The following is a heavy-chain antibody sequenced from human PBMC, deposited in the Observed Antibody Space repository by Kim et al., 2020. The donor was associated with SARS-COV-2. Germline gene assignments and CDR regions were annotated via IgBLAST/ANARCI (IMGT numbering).Heavy chain of an antibody. Sequence: FQGRVTITADESTSTAYMELSSLRSEDTAVYYCARDHYSKGGEYYYYMDVWGKGTTVTVSS. V-gene: IGHV1-69*01. D-gene: IGHD4-4*01. J-gene: IGHJ6*03. CDR3: ARDHYSKGGEYYYYMDV.